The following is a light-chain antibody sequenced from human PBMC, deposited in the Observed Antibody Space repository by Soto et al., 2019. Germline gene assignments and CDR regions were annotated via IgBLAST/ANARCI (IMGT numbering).Light chain of an antibody. CDR2: RND. V-gene: IGLV1-44*01. CDR3: AAWDDSLNDM. Sequence: QSVLTQPPSASGTPGQTVTISCSGSSSNIGSNYVNWYQHLPGTAPKLLIYRNDQRPSGVPDRFSGSKSGTSASLAISGLQSEDEADYYCAAWDDSLNDMFGGGTQLTVL. J-gene: IGLJ3*02. CDR1: SSNIGSNY.